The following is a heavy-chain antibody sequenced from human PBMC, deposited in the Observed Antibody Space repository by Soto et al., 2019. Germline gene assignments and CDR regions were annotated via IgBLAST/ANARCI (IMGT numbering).Heavy chain of an antibody. J-gene: IGHJ4*02. CDR1: VFTFSRYA. CDR2: VSIGCST. CDR3: AKRRGAGGHFDY. Sequence: LXLSCAACVFTFSRYAMGWVRQVPGKGLEWVAVVSIGCSTHYADSVRGRFTISRDNSKNTLSLQMNSLTAEDTAVYFCAKRRGAGGHFDYWGQGAPVTVYS. V-gene: IGHV3-23*01. D-gene: IGHD2-15*01.